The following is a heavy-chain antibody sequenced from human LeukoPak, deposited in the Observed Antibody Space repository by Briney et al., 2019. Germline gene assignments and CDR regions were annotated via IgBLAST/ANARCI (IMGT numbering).Heavy chain of an antibody. J-gene: IGHJ4*02. Sequence: ASVKVSCKASGYTFIGYYLHWVRQAPGQGLEWMGWINPHNGDTNYAQKFQGRVTMTRDTSITTAYMELSRLKSEDTAVYYCATVRDIVVGGGPYYFDYWGQGTLVTVSS. CDR3: ATVRDIVVGGGPYYFDY. CDR2: INPHNGDT. CDR1: GYTFIGYY. V-gene: IGHV1-2*02. D-gene: IGHD2-15*01.